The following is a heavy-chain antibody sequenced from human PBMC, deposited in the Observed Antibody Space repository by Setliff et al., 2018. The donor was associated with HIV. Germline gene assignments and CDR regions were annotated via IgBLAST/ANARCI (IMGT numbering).Heavy chain of an antibody. D-gene: IGHD3-10*01. CDR3: ARRLGAHYYASGSYYQYWYFDL. J-gene: IGHJ2*01. CDR2: IYPGDSDT. V-gene: IGHV5-51*01. CDR1: GYSFSNYW. Sequence: GESLKISCKGSGYSFSNYWIGWVRQMPGKGLEWMGIIYPGDSDTRYSPSFQGQVTISADKSISTAYLQWSSLRASDTAMYYCARRLGAHYYASGSYYQYWYFDLWGRGTLVTVSS.